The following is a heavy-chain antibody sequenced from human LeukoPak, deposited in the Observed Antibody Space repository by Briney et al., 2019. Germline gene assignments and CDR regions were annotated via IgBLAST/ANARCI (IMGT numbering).Heavy chain of an antibody. CDR3: ARGPNPNYYDSSGHYFDY. CDR1: GYTFTGYY. Sequence: ASVKVSCKASGYTFTGYYMHWVRQAPGQGLEWMGWINPNSGGTNYAQKFQGRVTMTRDTSISTAYMELSRLRSDDTAVYYCARGPNPNYYDSSGHYFDYWGQGTLVTVSS. J-gene: IGHJ4*02. D-gene: IGHD3-22*01. V-gene: IGHV1-2*02. CDR2: INPNSGGT.